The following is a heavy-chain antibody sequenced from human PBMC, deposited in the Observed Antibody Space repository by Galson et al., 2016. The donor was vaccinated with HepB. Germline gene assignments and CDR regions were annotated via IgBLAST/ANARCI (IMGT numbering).Heavy chain of an antibody. V-gene: IGHV4-39*01. J-gene: IGHJ4*02. CDR1: GRSPSDGTYY. D-gene: IGHD4-17*01. Sequence: SETLSLTCDVPGRSPSDGTYYWGWIRQPPGKGLEWIGSIYNSGSGSTYYNPSLKSRITMSIDTSTKQFSLKVNSVTAADTAVYYCATCPFGDYDGYWGRGTLVTVSS. CDR3: ATCPFGDYDGY. CDR2: IYNSGSGST.